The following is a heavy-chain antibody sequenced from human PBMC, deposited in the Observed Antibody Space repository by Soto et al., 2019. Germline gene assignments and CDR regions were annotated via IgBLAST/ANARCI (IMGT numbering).Heavy chain of an antibody. CDR1: GFTFSSYG. CDR2: ISSDGSNK. V-gene: IGHV3-30*18. CDR3: AKDGFAGAGQLWLVRFPDY. J-gene: IGHJ4*02. D-gene: IGHD6-19*01. Sequence: QVQLVESGGGVVQPGRSLRLSCTASGFTFSSYGIHWVRQAPGKGLEWVAVISSDGSNKYYTDSVKGRFTISRDNSNNTLFLQMNSLRAEYTAVYFCAKDGFAGAGQLWLVRFPDYWGQGTLVTVSS.